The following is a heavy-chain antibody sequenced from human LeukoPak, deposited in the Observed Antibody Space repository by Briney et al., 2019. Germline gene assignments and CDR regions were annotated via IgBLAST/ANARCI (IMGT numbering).Heavy chain of an antibody. D-gene: IGHD4-17*01. CDR2: IWYDGSNK. CDR1: GFTFSGNG. V-gene: IGHV3-33*01. CDR3: ARGSATVTTEPDY. J-gene: IGHJ4*02. Sequence: QPGGSLRLSCAASGFTFSGNGMHWVRQAPGQGLEWVAIIWYDGSNKFYADSVKGRFTISRDNSRNTLYLQMSSLRAKDTAVYYCARGSATVTTEPDYWGQGTLVTVSS.